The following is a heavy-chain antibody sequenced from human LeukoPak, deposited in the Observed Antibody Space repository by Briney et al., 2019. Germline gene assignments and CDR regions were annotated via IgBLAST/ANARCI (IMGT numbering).Heavy chain of an antibody. V-gene: IGHV1-2*06. J-gene: IGHJ4*02. CDR2: INPNRGGT. D-gene: IGHD3-10*01. CDR3: AANSGSRPVLRL. CDR1: GFTFTGYY. Sequence: GASVKVSCKASGFTFTGYYVHWVRQAPGQGLEWMGRINPNRGGTNYAQTFQDRVIMTRDTSINTAYLELRGLTSDDTAVYHCAANSGSRPVLRLWGQGTLVTVSS.